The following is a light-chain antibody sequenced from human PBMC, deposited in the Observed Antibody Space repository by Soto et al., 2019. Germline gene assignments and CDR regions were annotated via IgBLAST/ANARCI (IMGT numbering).Light chain of an antibody. V-gene: IGLV2-14*01. CDR2: EVS. Sequence: QSALTQPASVSGSPGQSVTISCTGTTSDIGGDNYVSWYQQQPGKAPKLIIYEVSNRPSWLSNRFSGSKSANTASLTISGLLDADEEGYYCSSYTSTSTLHVFGPGTKVTVL. CDR3: SSYTSTSTLHV. J-gene: IGLJ1*01. CDR1: TSDIGGDNY.